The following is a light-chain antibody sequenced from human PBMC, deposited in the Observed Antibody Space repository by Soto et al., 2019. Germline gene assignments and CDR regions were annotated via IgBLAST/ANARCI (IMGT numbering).Light chain of an antibody. CDR3: QHYDKWPLT. CDR1: QSVSSK. Sequence: EIVMTQSPATLSVSPGERATLSCRASQSVSSKLAWYQQKPGQAPRLLMYGASTRDTGIPARFSGSGSGTEFTLTISSLQSEDFAVYYCQHYDKWPLTFGGGTKVDIK. V-gene: IGKV3-15*01. J-gene: IGKJ4*01. CDR2: GAS.